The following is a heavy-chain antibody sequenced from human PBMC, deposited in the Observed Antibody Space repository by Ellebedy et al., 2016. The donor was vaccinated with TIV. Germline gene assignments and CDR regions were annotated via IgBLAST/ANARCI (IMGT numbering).Heavy chain of an antibody. V-gene: IGHV4-34*01. CDR1: GGSFSGYY. Sequence: SETLSLXXAVYGGSFSGYYWSWIRQPPGKGLEWIGEINHSGSTNYNPSLKSRVTISVDTSKNQFSLKLSSVTAADTAVYYCARGPNDFWSGSPMPVHYYYYMDVWGKGTTVTVSS. CDR2: INHSGST. CDR3: ARGPNDFWSGSPMPVHYYYYMDV. J-gene: IGHJ6*03. D-gene: IGHD3-3*01.